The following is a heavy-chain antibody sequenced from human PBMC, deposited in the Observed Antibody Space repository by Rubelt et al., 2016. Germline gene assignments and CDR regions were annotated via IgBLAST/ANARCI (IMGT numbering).Heavy chain of an antibody. V-gene: IGHV4-39*01. J-gene: IGHJ6*02. CDR3: ARGSIAAAGTYYYYGMDV. CDR1: GGSISSSSYY. D-gene: IGHD6-13*01. Sequence: QLQLQESGPGLVKPSETLSLTCTVSGGSISSSSYYWGWIRQPPGKGLEWIGSIYYSGSTYYNPSLKGRVTISVDTSKNQVSLKLSSVTAADTAVYYCARGSIAAAGTYYYYGMDVWGQGTTVTVSS. CDR2: IYYSGST.